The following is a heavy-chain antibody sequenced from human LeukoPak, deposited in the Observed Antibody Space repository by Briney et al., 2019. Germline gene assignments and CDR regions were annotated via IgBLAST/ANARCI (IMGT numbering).Heavy chain of an antibody. J-gene: IGHJ4*02. D-gene: IGHD1-26*01. V-gene: IGHV3-7*01. CDR2: IKQDGSLT. Sequence: GGSLRLSCAASGFAFSHYWMTWVRVAPGKGLDWVAKIKQDGSLTAYGDAVQGRFTISRDNAKDSLFLQMNSLRVDDTAVYYCVRLSPVWEVWGQGTPVIVSS. CDR3: VRLSPVWEV. CDR1: GFAFSHYW.